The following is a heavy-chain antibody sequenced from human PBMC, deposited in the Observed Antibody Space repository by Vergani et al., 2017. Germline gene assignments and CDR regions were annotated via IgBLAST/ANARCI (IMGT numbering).Heavy chain of an antibody. V-gene: IGHV3-30-3*01. Sequence: QVQLVESGGGVVQPGRSLRLSCAASGFTFSSYAMHWVRPAPGKGLEWVAVISYDGSNKYYADSVKGRFTISRDNSKNTLYLQMNSLRAEDTAVYYCARLHCSSTSCPDYWGQGTLVTVSS. J-gene: IGHJ4*02. CDR1: GFTFSSYA. CDR2: ISYDGSNK. D-gene: IGHD2-2*01. CDR3: ARLHCSSTSCPDY.